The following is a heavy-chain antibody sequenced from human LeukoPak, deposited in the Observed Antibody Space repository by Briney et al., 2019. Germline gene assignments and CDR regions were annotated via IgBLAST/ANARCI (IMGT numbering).Heavy chain of an antibody. CDR3: ARPGIVGATRRFDY. Sequence: GESLKISCKGSGYSFTNYWMGWVRQMPGKGLEWMGIIYPGDSDTRYSPSFQGQVTISASKSISTAYLQWSSMKASDTAMYYCARPGIVGATRRFDYWGQGTLVTVSS. CDR2: IYPGDSDT. J-gene: IGHJ4*02. CDR1: GYSFTNYW. V-gene: IGHV5-51*01. D-gene: IGHD1-26*01.